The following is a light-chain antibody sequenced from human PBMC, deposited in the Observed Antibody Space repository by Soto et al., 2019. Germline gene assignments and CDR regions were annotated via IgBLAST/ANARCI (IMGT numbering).Light chain of an antibody. CDR1: QSVNSN. CDR2: VAS. J-gene: IGKJ4*01. V-gene: IGKV3-15*01. CDR3: EQYNRWPHT. Sequence: EIVMTQSPATLSVSPGERATLSCRASQSVNSNLAWYQQKPVQAPRLLLYVASTTSTGIPARFSGSRSWTEFTLTISSLQSEDFAVYYGEQYNRWPHTFGGGTKVEIK.